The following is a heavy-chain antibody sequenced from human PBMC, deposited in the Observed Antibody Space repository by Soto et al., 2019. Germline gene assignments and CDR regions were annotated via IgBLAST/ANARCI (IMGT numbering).Heavy chain of an antibody. V-gene: IGHV3-15*07. J-gene: IGHJ4*02. CDR3: SHGYYQYFNS. CDR1: GVTLTNVW. Sequence: GGSLRLSCEVSGVTLTNVWMNWVRQAPGKGPEWVGRIKSNIDGGTTDYAAPVKGRFTVSRDDSENTLYLQMNSLKTEDTAVYYCSHGYYQYFNSWGQGTRVTVSS. D-gene: IGHD5-18*01. CDR2: IKSNIDGGTT.